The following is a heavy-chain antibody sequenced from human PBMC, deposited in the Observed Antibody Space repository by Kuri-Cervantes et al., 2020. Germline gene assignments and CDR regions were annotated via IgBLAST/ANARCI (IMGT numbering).Heavy chain of an antibody. Sequence: LSLTCAASGFTFSSYGMHWVRQAPGKGLEWVTVISNDGNNKYYADSVKGRFTISRDNSKNTLFLQVNSLRAEDTAVYYCAYWAGTVYNWYGPFDFWGQGTLVTVSS. D-gene: IGHD1-1*01. V-gene: IGHV3-30*03. CDR3: AYWAGTVYNWYGPFDF. CDR2: ISNDGNNK. CDR1: GFTFSSYG. J-gene: IGHJ4*02.